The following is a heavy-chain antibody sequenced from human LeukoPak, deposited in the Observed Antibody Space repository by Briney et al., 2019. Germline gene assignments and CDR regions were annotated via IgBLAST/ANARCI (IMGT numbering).Heavy chain of an antibody. CDR2: IYHSGST. Sequence: SETLSLTCAVSGYSISSGYYWGWIRQPPGKGLEWIGSIYHSGSTYYNPSLKSRVTISVDTSKNQFSLKLSSVTAADTAVYYCARHQVVPAASGWFDPWGQGTLVTVSS. V-gene: IGHV4-38-2*01. D-gene: IGHD2-2*01. J-gene: IGHJ5*02. CDR3: ARHQVVPAASGWFDP. CDR1: GYSISSGYY.